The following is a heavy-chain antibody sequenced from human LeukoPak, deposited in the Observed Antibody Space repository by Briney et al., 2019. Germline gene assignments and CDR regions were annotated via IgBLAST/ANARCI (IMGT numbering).Heavy chain of an antibody. Sequence: PSETLSLTCTVSGGSISSYYWSWIRQPPGKGLEWIGYIYYSGSTNYNPSLKSRVTISVDTSKNQFSLKLSSVTAADTAVYYCARGVKGYYDSSGYYYDDYWGQGTLVTVSS. CDR3: ARGVKGYYDSSGYYYDDY. V-gene: IGHV4-59*12. D-gene: IGHD3-22*01. CDR1: GGSISSYY. CDR2: IYYSGST. J-gene: IGHJ4*02.